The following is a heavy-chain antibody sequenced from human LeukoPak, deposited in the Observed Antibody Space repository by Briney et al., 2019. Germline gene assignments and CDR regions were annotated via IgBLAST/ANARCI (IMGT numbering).Heavy chain of an antibody. CDR2: IRGIDGST. V-gene: IGHV3-23*01. J-gene: IGHJ2*01. CDR1: GFTFRIYA. CDR3: AKGWYFDL. Sequence: GGSLRLSCAASGFTFRIYAMNWVRQAPGKGLEWVSSIRGIDGSTYYADSVKGRFIISRDNSKNTVYLQMNSLRAEDTAVYYCAKGWYFDLWGRGTLVTVSS.